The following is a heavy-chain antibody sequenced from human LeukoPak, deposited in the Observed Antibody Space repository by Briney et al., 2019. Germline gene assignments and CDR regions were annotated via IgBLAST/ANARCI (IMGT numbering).Heavy chain of an antibody. D-gene: IGHD1-26*01. CDR2: IYPGDSDT. CDR1: GYSFTSYW. CDR3: AISGGGPVGATGVHAFEI. J-gene: IGHJ3*02. Sequence: GESLKISCKGSGYSFTSYWIGWVRQMPGKGLEWRGIIYPGDSDTRYSPSFQGQVTISADKSISTAYLQWSSLKAAATVMYYSAISGGGPVGATGVHAFEIWGQGTMVTVSS. V-gene: IGHV5-51*01.